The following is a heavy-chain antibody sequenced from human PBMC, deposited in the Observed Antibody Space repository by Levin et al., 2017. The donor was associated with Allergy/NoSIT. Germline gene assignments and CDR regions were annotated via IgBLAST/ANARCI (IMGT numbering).Heavy chain of an antibody. Sequence: GGSLRLSCAASGFTFSNYGMHWVRQAPGKGLEWVAVIWYDGSNKYFADSVKGRFTISRDNSKNMLYLQMNSLRDEDTAVYYCSRADGYPDFFDYWGHGTLVTVSS. J-gene: IGHJ4*01. D-gene: IGHD5-24*01. CDR2: IWYDGSNK. CDR1: GFTFSNYG. CDR3: SRADGYPDFFDY. V-gene: IGHV3-33*01.